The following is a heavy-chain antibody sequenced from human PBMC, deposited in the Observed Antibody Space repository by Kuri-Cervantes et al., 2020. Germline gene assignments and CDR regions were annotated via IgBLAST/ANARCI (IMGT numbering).Heavy chain of an antibody. Sequence: GGSLRLSCAASGFTVSSNYMSWVRQATGKGLEWVSVIYSGGSTYYADSVKGRFTISRDNSKNTLYLQMNSPRAEDTAVYYCARGEQLWLISGYYYYYGMDVWGQGTTVTVSS. J-gene: IGHJ6*02. CDR2: IYSGGST. CDR1: GFTVSSNY. V-gene: IGHV3-53*01. CDR3: ARGEQLWLISGYYYYYGMDV. D-gene: IGHD5-18*01.